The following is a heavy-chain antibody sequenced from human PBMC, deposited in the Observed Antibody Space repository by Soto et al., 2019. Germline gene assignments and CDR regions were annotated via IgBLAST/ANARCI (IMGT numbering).Heavy chain of an antibody. V-gene: IGHV4-39*01. CDR2: IYYRGST. J-gene: IGHJ2*01. CDR1: GGSISSSSYY. Sequence: QLQLQESGPGLVKPSETLSLTCTVSGGSISSSSYYWGWIRQPPGKGLEWIGTIYYRGSTYYNPSLKSRATIPLKTSKTQFPLTRSSVTAAGTAVYYCPRSSWGRFFDLWRRGTLVTASS. D-gene: IGHD7-27*01. CDR3: PRSSWGRFFDL.